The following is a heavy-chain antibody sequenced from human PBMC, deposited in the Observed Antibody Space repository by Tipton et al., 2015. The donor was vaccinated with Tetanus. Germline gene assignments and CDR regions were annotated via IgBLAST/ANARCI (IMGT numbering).Heavy chain of an antibody. D-gene: IGHD3-16*01. CDR2: IYYSGST. V-gene: IGHV4-31*03. CDR3: ARFNSWGPYNWFDP. Sequence: TLSLTCTVSGGSISSGGYYWSWIRQHPGKGLEWIGYIYYSGSTYYNPSLKSRVTISVDTSKNQFSLKLSSVTAADTAVYYCARFNSWGPYNWFDPWGQGTLVTVSS. CDR1: GGSISSGGYY. J-gene: IGHJ5*02.